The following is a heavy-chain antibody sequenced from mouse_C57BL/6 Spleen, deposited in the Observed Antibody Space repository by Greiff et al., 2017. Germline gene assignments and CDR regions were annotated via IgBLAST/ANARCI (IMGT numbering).Heavy chain of an antibody. Sequence: EVQGVESGGGLVQPGGSMKLSCAASGFTFSDAWMDWVRQSPEKGLEWVAEIRNNANNHATYYAESVKGRFTISRDDSKSSVYLQLNSLKAEDTGSYYCTRRDYDNYWGQGTTLTVSS. CDR2: IRNNANNHAT. D-gene: IGHD2-4*01. CDR1: GFTFSDAW. CDR3: TRRDYDNY. V-gene: IGHV6-6*01. J-gene: IGHJ2*01.